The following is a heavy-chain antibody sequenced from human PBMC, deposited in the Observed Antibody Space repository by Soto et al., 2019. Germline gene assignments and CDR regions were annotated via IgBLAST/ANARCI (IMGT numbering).Heavy chain of an antibody. CDR1: GGSISSYY. J-gene: IGHJ6*02. CDR2: IYTSGSA. CDR3: ASLPLIGGYYSYFSLGV. V-gene: IGHV4-4*07. Sequence: QVQLEESGPGLVKPSETLSLTCTVSGGSISSYYWSWVRQPAGGGLEWLGLIYTSGSANYNPSLKSRVTMSLDTSKRQFSLKLTAVTAADTAVYYCASLPLIGGYYSYFSLGVWGQGTTVIVSS. D-gene: IGHD2-15*01.